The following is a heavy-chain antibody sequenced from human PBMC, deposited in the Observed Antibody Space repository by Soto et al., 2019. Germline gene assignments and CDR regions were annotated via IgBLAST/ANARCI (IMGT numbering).Heavy chain of an antibody. V-gene: IGHV1-18*01. CDR3: ARGVSAATGEIGY. CDR2: ISPYHGNS. D-gene: IGHD3-16*01. J-gene: IGHJ4*02. Sequence: ASVKVSCKASGYTFSSYGITWVRQAPGQGLEWMGWISPYHGNSKYAQKLQGRVTMTTDTSTSTAYMELRSLTSDDTAVYYCARGVSAATGEIGYWGQGTLVTVS. CDR1: GYTFSSYG.